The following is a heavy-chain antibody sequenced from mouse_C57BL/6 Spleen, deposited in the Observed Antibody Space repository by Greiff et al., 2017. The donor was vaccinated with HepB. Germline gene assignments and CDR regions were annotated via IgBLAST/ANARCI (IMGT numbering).Heavy chain of an antibody. CDR3: ARQRGGYGGFAY. V-gene: IGHV5-12*01. J-gene: IGHJ3*01. CDR2: ISNGGGST. D-gene: IGHD2-2*01. Sequence: EVKLMESGGGLVQPGGSLKLSCAASGFTFSDYYMYWVRQTPEKRLEWVAYISNGGGSTYYPDTVKGRFTISRDNAKNTLYLQMSRLKSEDTAMYYCARQRGGYGGFAYWGQGTLVTVSA. CDR1: GFTFSDYY.